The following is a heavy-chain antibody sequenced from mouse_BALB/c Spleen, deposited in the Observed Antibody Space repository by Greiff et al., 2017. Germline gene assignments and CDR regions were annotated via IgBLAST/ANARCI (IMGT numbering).Heavy chain of an antibody. J-gene: IGHJ2*01. V-gene: IGHV5-6-4*01. CDR1: GFTFSSYT. Sequence: EVQLVESGGGLVKPGGSLKLSCAASGFTFSSYTMSWVRQTPEKRLEWVATISSGGSYTYYPDSVKGRYTISRDNAKNTLYLQMSSLKSEDTAMYYCTRVTTVVGDDWGQGTTLTVSS. CDR3: TRVTTVVGDD. CDR2: ISSGGSYT. D-gene: IGHD1-1*01.